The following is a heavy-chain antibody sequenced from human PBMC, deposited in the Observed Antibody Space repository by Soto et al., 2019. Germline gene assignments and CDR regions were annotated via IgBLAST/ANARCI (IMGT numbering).Heavy chain of an antibody. CDR3: ARRYQAFGKYYFDY. CDR1: GYTFISYD. D-gene: IGHD3-10*01. J-gene: IGHJ4*02. CDR2: MNPNSGNT. Sequence: ASVKVSCKASGYTFISYDINWVRQATGQGLEWMGWMNPNSGNTGYAQKFQGRVTMTRNTSISTAYMEPSSLRSEDTAVYFCARRYQAFGKYYFDYWGQGTLVTVSS. V-gene: IGHV1-8*01.